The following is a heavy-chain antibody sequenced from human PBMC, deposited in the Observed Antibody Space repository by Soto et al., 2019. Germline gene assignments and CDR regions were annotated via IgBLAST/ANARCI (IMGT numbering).Heavy chain of an antibody. V-gene: IGHV3-13*01. CDR3: ARAAAYDILTGYYSGAFDI. CDR1: GFTFSSYD. D-gene: IGHD3-9*01. J-gene: IGHJ3*02. Sequence: EVQLVESGGGLVQPGGSLRLSCAASGFTFSSYDMHWVRQATGKGLEWVSAIGTAGDTYYPGSVKGRFTISRENAKNSLCLQMNSLRAGYTAVYYCARAAAYDILTGYYSGAFDIWGQGTMVTVSS. CDR2: IGTAGDT.